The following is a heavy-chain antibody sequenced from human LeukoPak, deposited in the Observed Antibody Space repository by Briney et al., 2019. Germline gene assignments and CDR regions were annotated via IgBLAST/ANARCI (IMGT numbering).Heavy chain of an antibody. Sequence: GGSLRLSCAASGFTFSDFWMHWVRQAPGKGLVWVSRINSGGTVTNYADSVKGRLTISRDNAKNTLYLQMNSLRAEDTAVYYCAKSQGYYGSGSHLFDYWGQGTLVTVSS. CDR1: GFTFSDFW. D-gene: IGHD3-10*01. CDR2: INSGGTVT. V-gene: IGHV3-74*01. CDR3: AKSQGYYGSGSHLFDY. J-gene: IGHJ4*02.